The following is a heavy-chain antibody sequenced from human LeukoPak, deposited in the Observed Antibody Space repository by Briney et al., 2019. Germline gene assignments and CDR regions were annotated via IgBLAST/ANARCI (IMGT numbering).Heavy chain of an antibody. J-gene: IGHJ4*02. CDR3: ARQRGGGLAYFDY. CDR1: GFSFNTYW. D-gene: IGHD3-10*01. Sequence: GESLKISCKGSGFSFNTYWIVWVRQMPGKGLEWMGNIYPGDSDTTYSPSFQGQVTFSADKSINTAYLQWSSLKASDTAIYYCARQRGGGLAYFDYWGQGTLVTVSS. CDR2: IYPGDSDT. V-gene: IGHV5-51*01.